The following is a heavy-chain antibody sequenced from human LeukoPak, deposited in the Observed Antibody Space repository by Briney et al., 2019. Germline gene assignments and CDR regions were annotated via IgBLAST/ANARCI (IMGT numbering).Heavy chain of an antibody. CDR1: GFTVSSNY. J-gene: IGHJ4*02. Sequence: GGSLRLSCAASGFTVSSNYMSWVRQAPGKGLEWVSAISGSGGSTYYADSVKGRFTISRDNSKNTLYLQMNSLRAEDTAVYYCAKDFYKAGLIVVVNYWGQGTLVTVSS. V-gene: IGHV3-23*01. CDR3: AKDFYKAGLIVVVNY. D-gene: IGHD3-22*01. CDR2: ISGSGGST.